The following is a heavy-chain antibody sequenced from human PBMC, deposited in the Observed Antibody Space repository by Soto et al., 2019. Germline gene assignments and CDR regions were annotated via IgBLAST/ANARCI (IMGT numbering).Heavy chain of an antibody. CDR1: GYTFTSYD. D-gene: IGHD6-6*01. CDR2: MNPNSGNT. CDR3: ARALFEYSSSSDAFDI. Sequence: GASVKVSCKASGYTFTSYDISWVRQATGQGLEWMGWMNPNSGNTGFAQKFQARVTMTSNTSISTAYMELSSLRSEDTAVYYCARALFEYSSSSDAFDIWGQGTMVTVSS. V-gene: IGHV1-8*01. J-gene: IGHJ3*02.